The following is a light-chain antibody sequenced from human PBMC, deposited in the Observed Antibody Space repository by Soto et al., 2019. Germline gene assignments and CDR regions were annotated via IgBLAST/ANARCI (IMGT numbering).Light chain of an antibody. CDR1: QSVNSN. V-gene: IGKV3-15*01. Sequence: EIGMTQSPATLSVSPGERATLSCRASQSVNSNLAWYQQKPGQAPRLLLYGASTRATGIPATFSSSGSGTEFTLTISSLQSEDFAVYYCQQYNNWPPWTFGQGTKVEIK. J-gene: IGKJ1*01. CDR3: QQYNNWPPWT. CDR2: GAS.